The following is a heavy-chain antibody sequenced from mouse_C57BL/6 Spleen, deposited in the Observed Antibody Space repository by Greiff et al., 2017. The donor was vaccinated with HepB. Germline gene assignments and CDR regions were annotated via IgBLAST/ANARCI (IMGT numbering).Heavy chain of an antibody. CDR1: GFSLTSYA. Sequence: VQVVESGPGLVAPSQSLSITCTVSGFSLTSYAISWVRQPPGKGLEWLGVIWTGGGTNYNSALKSRLSISKDNSKSQVFLKMNSLQTDDTARYYCAREDYGSSYAMDYWGQGTSVTVSS. V-gene: IGHV2-9-1*01. D-gene: IGHD1-1*01. CDR2: IWTGGGT. CDR3: AREDYGSSYAMDY. J-gene: IGHJ4*01.